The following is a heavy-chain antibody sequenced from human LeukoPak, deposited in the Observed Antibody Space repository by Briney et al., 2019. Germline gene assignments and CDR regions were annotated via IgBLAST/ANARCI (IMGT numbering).Heavy chain of an antibody. CDR1: GYTFTIYA. D-gene: IGHD2-2*01. J-gene: IGHJ6*02. CDR3: ARDAYCSSTSCRDYYYGMDV. CDR2: INAGNGNT. Sequence: GASVNVSFTASGYTFTIYAMHWVRQAPGQRLEWMGWINAGNGNTKYSQKFQGRVTITRDTSASTAYMELSSLRSEDTAVYYCARDAYCSSTSCRDYYYGMDVWGQGTTVTVSS. V-gene: IGHV1-3*01.